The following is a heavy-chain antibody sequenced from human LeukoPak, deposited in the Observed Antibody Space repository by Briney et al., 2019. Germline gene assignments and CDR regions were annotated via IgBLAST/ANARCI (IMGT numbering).Heavy chain of an antibody. V-gene: IGHV1-69*06. D-gene: IGHD6-13*01. CDR3: AGQIAAAADHTPLDY. CDR2: IIPIFGTA. Sequence: GASVKVSCKASGYTFTSYGISWVRQAPGQGLEWMGGIIPIFGTANYAQKFQGRVTITADKSTSTAYMELSSLRSEDTAVYYCAGQIAAAADHTPLDYWGQGTLVTVSS. CDR1: GYTFTSYG. J-gene: IGHJ4*02.